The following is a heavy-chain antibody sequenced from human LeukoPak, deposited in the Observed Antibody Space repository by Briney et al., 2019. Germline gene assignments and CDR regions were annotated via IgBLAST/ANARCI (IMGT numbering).Heavy chain of an antibody. CDR2: IYPGDSDT. J-gene: IGHJ2*01. CDR3: ARTPGSSDYRGYQYWYFDL. CDR1: GYSFTNYW. Sequence: GESLKISCKGSGYSFTNYWIAWVRQMPGKGLEWMGIIYPGDSDTRYSPSFQGQVTISADKSITTADLQWSSLKASDTAIYYCARTPGSSDYRGYQYWYFDLWGRGTLVTVSS. D-gene: IGHD5-12*01. V-gene: IGHV5-51*01.